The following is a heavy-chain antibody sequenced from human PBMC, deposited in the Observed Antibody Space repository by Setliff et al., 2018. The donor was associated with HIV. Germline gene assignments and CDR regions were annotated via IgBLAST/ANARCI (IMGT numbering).Heavy chain of an antibody. V-gene: IGHV4-34*01. CDR1: GESFSGYY. Sequence: PSETLSLTCAVYGESFSGYYWSWIRQPPGKGLEWIGEIYHSGSTNYNPSLKSRVTISVDTSKNQFSLKLSSVTAADTAVYYCARATSHSAFDYWGQGTLVTVSS. D-gene: IGHD2-2*01. CDR2: IYHSGST. CDR3: ARATSHSAFDY. J-gene: IGHJ4*02.